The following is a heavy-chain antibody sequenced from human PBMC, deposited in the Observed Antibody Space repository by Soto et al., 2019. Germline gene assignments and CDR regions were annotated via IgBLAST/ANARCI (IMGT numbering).Heavy chain of an antibody. CDR1: GDSVSSNSAA. Sequence: SQTLSLTCAISGDSVSSNSAAWNWIRQSPSRGLEWLGRTYYRSKWYNDYAVSVKSRITINPDTSKNQFSLQLNSVTPEDTAVYYCARGGQGYYDSSGRNWFDPWGQGTQVTVSS. CDR2: TYYRSKWYN. D-gene: IGHD3-22*01. V-gene: IGHV6-1*01. J-gene: IGHJ5*02. CDR3: ARGGQGYYDSSGRNWFDP.